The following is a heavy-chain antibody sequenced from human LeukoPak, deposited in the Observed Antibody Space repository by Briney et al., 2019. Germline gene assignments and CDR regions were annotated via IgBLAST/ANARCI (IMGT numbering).Heavy chain of an antibody. V-gene: IGHV1-2*02. CDR3: ARENMGSNSFDY. D-gene: IGHD6-13*01. CDR1: GYTFTDHY. J-gene: IGHJ4*02. Sequence: ASVTVSCKASGYTFTDHYIHWVRQAPGQGLEWMGWINPNRGATNYAQKFQGRLTMTRDTSITTAYMELSRLTSDDTAIYYCARENMGSNSFDYWGQETLVTVSS. CDR2: INPNRGAT.